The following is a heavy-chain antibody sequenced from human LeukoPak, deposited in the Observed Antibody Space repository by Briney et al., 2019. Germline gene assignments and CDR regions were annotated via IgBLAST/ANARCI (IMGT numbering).Heavy chain of an antibody. J-gene: IGHJ4*02. Sequence: PGESLKISCKGSGYSFSNYWIGWVRQMPGKGLEWKGIIYPGDSATRYIPSFQGQVTISADKSISTAYLQWSSLKASDTAMYYCARQYCSSTNCYTGSSYYLDYWGQGTLVTVSS. D-gene: IGHD2-2*02. CDR1: GYSFSNYW. CDR3: ARQYCSSTNCYTGSSYYLDY. CDR2: IYPGDSAT. V-gene: IGHV5-51*01.